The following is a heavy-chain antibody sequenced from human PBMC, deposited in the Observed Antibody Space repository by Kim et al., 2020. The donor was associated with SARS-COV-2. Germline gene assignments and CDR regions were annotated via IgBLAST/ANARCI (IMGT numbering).Heavy chain of an antibody. CDR3: ARNYGDYGFLEWNWFDP. Sequence: SETLSLTCAVYGGSFSGYYWSWIRQPPGKGLEWIGEINHSGSTNYNPSLKSRVTISVDTSKNQFSLKLSSVTAADTAVYYCARNYGDYGFLEWNWFDPWGQGTLVTVSS. CDR2: INHSGST. D-gene: IGHD4-17*01. J-gene: IGHJ5*02. V-gene: IGHV4-34*01. CDR1: GGSFSGYY.